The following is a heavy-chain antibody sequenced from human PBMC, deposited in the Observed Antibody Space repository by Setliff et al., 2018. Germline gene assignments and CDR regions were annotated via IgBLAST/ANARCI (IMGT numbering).Heavy chain of an antibody. D-gene: IGHD2-2*01. V-gene: IGHV1-18*01. J-gene: IGHJ4*02. CDR2: ISAYNGNI. CDR1: GYTFTSYG. CDR3: TRAAREVVVPPSQKRNDY. Sequence: ASVKVSCKASGYTFTSYGVSWVRQAPGQGLEWMGWISAYNGNINYAQKFQGRVTMTTDTYTSTANMELRSLRPDDTAMYYCTRAAREVVVPPSQKRNDYWGQGTLVTVSS.